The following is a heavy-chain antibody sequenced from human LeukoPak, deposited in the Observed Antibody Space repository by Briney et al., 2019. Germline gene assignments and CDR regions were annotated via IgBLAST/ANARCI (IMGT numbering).Heavy chain of an antibody. Sequence: APVKVSCKASGYTFTSYYMHWVRQAPGQGLEWMGIINPSGGSTSYAQKFQGRVTMTRDTSTSTVYMELSSLRSEDTAVYYCARKPTGMAAEYWGQGSLVTVSS. CDR3: ARKPTGMAAEY. D-gene: IGHD1-20*01. J-gene: IGHJ4*02. CDR2: INPSGGST. CDR1: GYTFTSYY. V-gene: IGHV1-46*01.